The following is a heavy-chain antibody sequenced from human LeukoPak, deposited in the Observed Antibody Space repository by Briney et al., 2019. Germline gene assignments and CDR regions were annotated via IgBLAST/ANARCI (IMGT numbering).Heavy chain of an antibody. V-gene: IGHV3-53*01. Sequence: GGSLRLSCAASGFTVSSNYMSWVRQAPGKGLEWVSVIYSGGSTYYADSVKGRFTISRDNAKKSLFLEMNSLGVEDTAVYYCAMKNSLDYWGQGTLVIVSS. CDR2: IYSGGST. CDR3: AMKNSLDY. CDR1: GFTVSSNY. J-gene: IGHJ4*02. D-gene: IGHD2-21*01.